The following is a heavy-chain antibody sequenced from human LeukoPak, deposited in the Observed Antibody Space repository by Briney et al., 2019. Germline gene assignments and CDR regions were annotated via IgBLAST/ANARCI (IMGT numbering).Heavy chain of an antibody. CDR2: ISWNSGSI. V-gene: IGHV3-9*01. CDR1: GFTFDDYA. J-gene: IGHJ5*02. CDR3: AKVGDSSTSFNWFDP. D-gene: IGHD6-13*01. Sequence: SLRLSCAASGFTFDDYAMHWVRQAPGKGLEWVSGISWNSGSIGYADSVKGRFTISRDNAKNSLYLQMNSLRAEDTALYYCAKVGDSSTSFNWFDPWGQGTLVTVSS.